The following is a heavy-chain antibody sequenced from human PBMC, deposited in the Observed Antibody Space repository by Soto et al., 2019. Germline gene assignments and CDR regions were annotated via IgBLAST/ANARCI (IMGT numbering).Heavy chain of an antibody. J-gene: IGHJ6*02. CDR2: IKSKTDGGTT. D-gene: IGHD5-12*01. Sequence: AGGSLRLSCAASGFTFSNAWMSWVRQAPGKGLEWVGRIKSKTDGGTTDYAAPVKGRFTISRDDSKNTLYLQMNSLKTEDTAVYYCTTAPAEMATIGGYGMDVWGQGTTVTVSS. V-gene: IGHV3-15*01. CDR1: GFTFSNAW. CDR3: TTAPAEMATIGGYGMDV.